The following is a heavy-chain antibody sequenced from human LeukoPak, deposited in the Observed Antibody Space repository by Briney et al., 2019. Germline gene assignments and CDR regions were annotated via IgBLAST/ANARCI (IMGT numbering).Heavy chain of an antibody. Sequence: GGSLRLSCAASGFTFSSYGMHWVRQAPGKGLEWVAVIWYDGSNKYYADSVKGRFTISRDNSKNTLYLQMNSLRAEDTAAYYCARLGAPFWGFDYWGQGTLVTVSS. J-gene: IGHJ4*02. CDR1: GFTFSSYG. D-gene: IGHD1-26*01. V-gene: IGHV3-33*01. CDR2: IWYDGSNK. CDR3: ARLGAPFWGFDY.